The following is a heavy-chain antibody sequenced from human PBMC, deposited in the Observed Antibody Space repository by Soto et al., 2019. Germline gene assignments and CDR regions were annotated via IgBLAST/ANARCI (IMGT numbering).Heavy chain of an antibody. CDR3: AIPCIEVVWRGFEF. CDR1: TDSNSFTNSY. J-gene: IGHJ6*01. V-gene: IGHV4-39*01. CDR2: SSYNEGA. D-gene: IGHD3-10*01. Sequence: TFTVSTDSNSFTNSYWGCIRRPPGKGLQWIGRSSYNEGAFYNPSLKGRLVISFDTSNQQSSLQVTSVTAADIAVHFWAIPCIEVVWRGFEFWG.